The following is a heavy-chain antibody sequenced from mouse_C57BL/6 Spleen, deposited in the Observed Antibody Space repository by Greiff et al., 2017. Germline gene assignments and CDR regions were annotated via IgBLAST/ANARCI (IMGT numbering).Heavy chain of an antibody. CDR3: ARSGDYHGFAY. J-gene: IGHJ3*01. CDR2: INPGSGGT. D-gene: IGHD5-5*01. CDR1: GYAFTNYL. Sequence: QVQLKQSGAELVRPGTSVKVSCKASGYAFTNYLIAWVKQRPGQGLEWIGVINPGSGGTNYNEKFKGKATLTADKSSSTAYMQLSSLTSEDSAVYFCARSGDYHGFAYWGQGTLVTVSA. V-gene: IGHV1-54*01.